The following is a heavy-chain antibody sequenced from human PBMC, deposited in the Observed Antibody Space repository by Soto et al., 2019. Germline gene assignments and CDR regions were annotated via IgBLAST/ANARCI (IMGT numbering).Heavy chain of an antibody. CDR1: GFSLTTSGVG. Sequence: QITLNESGPTVVRPTETLTLTCRFSGFSLTTSGVGVGWIRQSPGKAPECLALIYWDDDKRYSASLKSRLTIPKDTSKNQVVRTVSDLDPTDTATYYCSHRVLRTVFGLVTTTAIYFDFWGQGTPVAVSS. CDR3: SHRVLRTVFGLVTTTAIYFDF. J-gene: IGHJ4*02. V-gene: IGHV2-5*02. CDR2: IYWDDDK. D-gene: IGHD3-3*01.